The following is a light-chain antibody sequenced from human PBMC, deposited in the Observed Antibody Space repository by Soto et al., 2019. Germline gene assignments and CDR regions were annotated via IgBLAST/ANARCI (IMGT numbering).Light chain of an antibody. V-gene: IGKV3-11*01. Sequence: EIVLTQSPATLSLSPGERVTLSCRASQSISSYLAWYQQKPDQAPRLLIYDASNRATGIPARFSGSGSGTDFTITISSLEPEDFAVYYCHQRSTWPFTFGPGNKVDIK. J-gene: IGKJ3*01. CDR1: QSISSY. CDR3: HQRSTWPFT. CDR2: DAS.